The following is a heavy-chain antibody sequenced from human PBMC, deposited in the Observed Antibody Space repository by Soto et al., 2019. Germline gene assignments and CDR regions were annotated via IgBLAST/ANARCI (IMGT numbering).Heavy chain of an antibody. V-gene: IGHV3-21*01. D-gene: IGHD1-26*01. J-gene: IGHJ4*02. CDR1: GFTFSSYS. CDR3: VRGLGATTYYFDY. Sequence: SGGSLRLSCAASGFTFSSYSMNWVRQAPGTGLEWVSSISSSSSYIYYADSVKGRFTISRDNAKDSLFLQMNSLRAEDTAVYYCVRGLGATTYYFDYWGQGTLVTVSS. CDR2: ISSSSSYI.